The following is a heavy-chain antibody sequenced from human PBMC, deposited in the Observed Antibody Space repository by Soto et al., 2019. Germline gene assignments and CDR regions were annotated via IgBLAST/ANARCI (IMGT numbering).Heavy chain of an antibody. CDR1: GDSVSDGY. V-gene: IGHV4-59*02. CDR2: MYFGGSF. D-gene: IGHD2-8*02. CDR3: ARDKITGLFDY. Sequence: SETLCLTCTVSGDSVSDGYWSWIRQPPGKGLEWIGFMYFGGSFNYNPSLSSRVTLSVETSKNQFSLKLTSVTAADTAVYYCARDKITGLFDYWGQGTLVTVSS. J-gene: IGHJ4*02.